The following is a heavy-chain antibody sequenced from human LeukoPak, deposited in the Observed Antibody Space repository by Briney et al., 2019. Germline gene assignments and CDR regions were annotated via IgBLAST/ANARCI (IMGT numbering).Heavy chain of an antibody. CDR3: AREYCTNGVCYFDY. Sequence: GGSLRLSCAASGLTFSSYGMHWVRQAPGKGLEWVAVIWYDGSNKYYADSVKGRFTISRDNSKNTLYLQMNSLRAEDTAVYYCAREYCTNGVCYFDYWGQGTLVTVSS. D-gene: IGHD2-8*01. V-gene: IGHV3-33*01. CDR2: IWYDGSNK. J-gene: IGHJ4*02. CDR1: GLTFSSYG.